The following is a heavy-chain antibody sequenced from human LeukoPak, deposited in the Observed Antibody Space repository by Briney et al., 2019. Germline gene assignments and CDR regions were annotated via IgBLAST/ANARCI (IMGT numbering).Heavy chain of an antibody. CDR1: GFTFSSSA. D-gene: IGHD2-2*03. Sequence: WRSLRLSCAASGFTFSSSAMHWVRQAPGKGLEYVSAISGNGGTTYYADSVKGRFTISRDNSKNTLDLQMSSLRVEDTAVYYCVKDGFCSSTTCYSYFQHWGQGTLVTVSS. V-gene: IGHV3-64D*06. CDR3: VKDGFCSSTTCYSYFQH. CDR2: ISGNGGTT. J-gene: IGHJ1*01.